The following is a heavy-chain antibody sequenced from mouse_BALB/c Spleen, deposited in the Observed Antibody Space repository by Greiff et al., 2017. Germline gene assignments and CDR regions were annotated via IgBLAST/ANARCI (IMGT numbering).Heavy chain of an antibody. V-gene: IGHV1-4*02. J-gene: IGHJ3*01. CDR2: INPSSGYT. CDR3: ARGGLYDSYYDWFAY. D-gene: IGHD2-3*01. CDR1: GYTFTSYT. Sequence: QVQLQQSAAELARPGASVKMSCKASGYTFTSYTMHWVKQRPGQGLEWIGYINPSSGYTEYNQKFKDKTTLTADKSSSTAYMQLSSLTSEDSAVYYCARGGLYDSYYDWFAYWGQGTLVTVSA.